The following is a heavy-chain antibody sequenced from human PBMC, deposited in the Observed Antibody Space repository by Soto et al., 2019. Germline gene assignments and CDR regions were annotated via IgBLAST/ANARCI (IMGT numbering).Heavy chain of an antibody. Sequence: QVQLVQSGAELKKPGASVNISCTASGFTFSDNLINWVRQAPGQGLEWMGWLNPDTGNTRYSETFQGRVTMSRHSSASFVYLERSERENEDAALYFCASDMDSVGPRANDAFDVWGQGTMITVSS. CDR3: ASDMDSVGPRANDAFDV. D-gene: IGHD5-18*01. CDR2: LNPDTGNT. J-gene: IGHJ3*01. CDR1: GFTFSDNL. V-gene: IGHV1-3*01.